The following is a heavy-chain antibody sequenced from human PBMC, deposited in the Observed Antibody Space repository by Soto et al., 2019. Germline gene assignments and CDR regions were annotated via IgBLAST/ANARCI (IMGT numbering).Heavy chain of an antibody. J-gene: IGHJ4*02. Sequence: QVQLVQSGAEVKKPGSSVTVSCTVSGGTFSSYAISWVRQAPGQGLEWMGGIIPIFGTANYAQKFQGRVTITADDYTSTHYMELTCLCSEDTAVYYCARANYYDSSGYYWGSWCPDYYGQRTLVTVAS. CDR2: IIPIFGTA. V-gene: IGHV1-69*01. CDR3: ARANYYDSSGYYWGSWCPDY. D-gene: IGHD3-22*01. CDR1: GGTFSSYA.